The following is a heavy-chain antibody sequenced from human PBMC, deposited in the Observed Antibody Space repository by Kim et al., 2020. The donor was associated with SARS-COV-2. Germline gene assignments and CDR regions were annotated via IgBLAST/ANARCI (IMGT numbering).Heavy chain of an antibody. D-gene: IGHD3-10*01. CDR2: IYYSGST. V-gene: IGHV4-59*01. Sequence: SETLSLTCTVSGGSISSYYWSWIRQPPGKGLEWIGYIYYSGSTKYNPSLKSRVTISVDTSKNQFSLKLSSVTAADTAVYYCAGNVWWFGDENWFDPWGQGTLVTVSS. CDR3: AGNVWWFGDENWFDP. CDR1: GGSISSYY. J-gene: IGHJ5*02.